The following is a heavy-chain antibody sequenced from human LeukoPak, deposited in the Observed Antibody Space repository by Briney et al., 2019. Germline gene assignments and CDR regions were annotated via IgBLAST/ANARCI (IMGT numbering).Heavy chain of an antibody. CDR2: INAGNGNT. Sequence: GASVKVSCKASGYTFTSYAMHWVRQAPGQGLEWMGWINAGNGNTKYSQKLQGRVTITRDTSARTAYMELSGLRSEDTAVYYCARDIFGTSRPSDYWGQGTLVTVSS. CDR1: GYTFTSYA. V-gene: IGHV1-3*01. CDR3: ARDIFGTSRPSDY. D-gene: IGHD2-2*01. J-gene: IGHJ4*02.